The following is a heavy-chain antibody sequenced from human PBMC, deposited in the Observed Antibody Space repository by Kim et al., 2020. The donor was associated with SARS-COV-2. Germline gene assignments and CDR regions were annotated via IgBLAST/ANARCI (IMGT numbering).Heavy chain of an antibody. J-gene: IGHJ6*02. V-gene: IGHV3-9*01. CDR3: AKDILRITMVRGVPYYYGMDV. CDR1: GFTFDDYA. D-gene: IGHD3-10*01. CDR2: ISWNSGSI. Sequence: GGSLRLSCAASGFTFDDYAMHWVRQAPGKGLEWVSGISWNSGSIGYADSVKGRFTISRDNAKNSLYLQMNSLRAEDTALYYCAKDILRITMVRGVPYYYGMDVWGQGTTVTVSS.